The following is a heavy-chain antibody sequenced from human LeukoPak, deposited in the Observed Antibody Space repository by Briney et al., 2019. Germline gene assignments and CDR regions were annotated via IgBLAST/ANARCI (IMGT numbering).Heavy chain of an antibody. CDR1: GFXFSSYS. D-gene: IGHD3-10*01. CDR3: ERARVRGVIKYYYYGMDV. V-gene: IGHV3-21*01. Sequence: GGSLRLSCAASGFXFSSYSMNWVRQAPGKGQEWVSGVSSSSSYIYYADSVKGRFTTSRDYAKNSLYLQMNSLRAEDTAVYYCERARVRGVIKYYYYGMDVWGQGTTVTVSS. CDR2: VSSSSSYI. J-gene: IGHJ6*02.